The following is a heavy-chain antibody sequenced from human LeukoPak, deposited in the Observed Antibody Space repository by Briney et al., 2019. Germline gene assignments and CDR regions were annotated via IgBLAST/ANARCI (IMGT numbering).Heavy chain of an antibody. CDR3: ARDENFGTGSTH. CDR2: ILPIFGTT. D-gene: IGHD3/OR15-3a*01. J-gene: IGHJ4*02. CDR1: GYIFTDYY. Sequence: SVKVSCKASGYIFTDYYMHWVRQAPGQGLEWMGGILPIFGTTPYAQNFQGRVTVSADESTSTVYLALTNLTFEDTAIYYCARDENFGTGSTHWGQGIPVTVAS. V-gene: IGHV1-69*13.